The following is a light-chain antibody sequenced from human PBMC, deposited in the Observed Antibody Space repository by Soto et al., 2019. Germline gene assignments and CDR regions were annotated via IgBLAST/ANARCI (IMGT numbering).Light chain of an antibody. J-gene: IGKJ1*01. CDR2: KAS. CDR3: QQSYSTPRT. V-gene: IGKV1-5*03. CDR1: ESIDSW. Sequence: DIQMTQSPSTLSASVGDRVTITCRASESIDSWLAWHQQKPGRAPKLLISKASSLESGVPSRFSGSGSGTDFTLTISSLQPEDFATYYCQQSYSTPRTFGQGTKVDIK.